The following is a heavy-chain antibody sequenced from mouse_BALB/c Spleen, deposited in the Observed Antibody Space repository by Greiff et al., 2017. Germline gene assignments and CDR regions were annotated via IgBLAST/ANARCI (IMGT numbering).Heavy chain of an antibody. J-gene: IGHJ2*01. Sequence: VQLQQSGAELVRPGASVTLSCKASGYTFTDYEMHWVKQTPVHGLEWIGAIDPETGGTAYNQKFKGKATLTADKSSSTAYMELRSLTSEDSAVYYCTRAGLAYYFDYWGQGTTLTVSS. CDR1: GYTFTDYE. V-gene: IGHV1-15*01. D-gene: IGHD3-1*01. CDR3: TRAGLAYYFDY. CDR2: IDPETGGT.